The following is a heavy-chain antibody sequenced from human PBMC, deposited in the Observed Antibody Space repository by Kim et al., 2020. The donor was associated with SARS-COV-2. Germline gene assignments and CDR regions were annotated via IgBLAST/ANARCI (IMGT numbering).Heavy chain of an antibody. CDR3: ATDRGGSGNYLDF. J-gene: IGHJ4*02. CDR2: ISFDGTRI. Sequence: GGSLRLSCVVSGFTFSSHGMHWVRQAPGKGLEWVAVISFDGTRIYYADSVKGRFTISRDDSKYTLYLQMNNLRAEDTALYYCATDRGGSGNYLDFWGQGT. V-gene: IGHV3-30*03. CDR1: GFTFSSHG. D-gene: IGHD3-10*01.